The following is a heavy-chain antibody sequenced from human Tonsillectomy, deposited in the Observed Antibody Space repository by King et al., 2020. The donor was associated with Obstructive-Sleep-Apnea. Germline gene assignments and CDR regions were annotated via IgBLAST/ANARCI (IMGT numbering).Heavy chain of an antibody. D-gene: IGHD3-10*01. CDR1: GFTFSSYA. Sequence: VQLVESGGDLVQPGGSQRLSCAASGFTFSSYAMSWVRQAPGKGLEWVSTISGSGGRTYYADTVKGRFTISRDNSTTTLYLRMKSLRTEDTAVYYCAKVALLNDFDYWCLGTLVTVSS. CDR2: ISGSGGRT. J-gene: IGHJ4*02. CDR3: AKVALLNDFDY. V-gene: IGHV3-23*04.